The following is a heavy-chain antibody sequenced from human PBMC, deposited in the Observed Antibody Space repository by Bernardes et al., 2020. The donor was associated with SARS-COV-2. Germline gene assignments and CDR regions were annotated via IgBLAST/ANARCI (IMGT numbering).Heavy chain of an antibody. J-gene: IGHJ4*02. Sequence: ASVQDSCTASGYTFSDYYTHWLRQAPGQGLEWMGWISPKSGATNYAQKFQGRVTMTRDTSISTDYMELSSLRSDDTAVYYCSRTFYYDRGGDSLFDFWGQGTPVTVSS. CDR1: GYTFSDYY. V-gene: IGHV1-2*02. D-gene: IGHD2-21*01. CDR2: ISPKSGAT. CDR3: SRTFYYDRGGDSLFDF.